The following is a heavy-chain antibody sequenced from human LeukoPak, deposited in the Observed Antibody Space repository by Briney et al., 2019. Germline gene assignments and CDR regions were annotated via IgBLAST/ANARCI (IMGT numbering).Heavy chain of an antibody. Sequence: GGSLRLSCAASGFTFSSYSMNWVRQAPGKGLEWVSYISSSSSSTIYYADSVKGRFTISRDNAKNSLYLQMNSLRAEDTAVYYCAREVIAARLRRYDAFDIWGQGTMVTVSS. CDR3: AREVIAARLRRYDAFDI. J-gene: IGHJ3*02. CDR2: ISSSSSSTI. D-gene: IGHD6-6*01. CDR1: GFTFSSYS. V-gene: IGHV3-48*01.